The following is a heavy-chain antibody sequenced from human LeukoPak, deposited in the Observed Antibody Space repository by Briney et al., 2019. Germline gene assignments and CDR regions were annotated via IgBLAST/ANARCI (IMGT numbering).Heavy chain of an antibody. J-gene: IGHJ4*02. D-gene: IGHD6-13*01. CDR1: GGTFSSYT. Sequence: SVKVSCKASGGTFSSYTINWVRQAPGQGLEWMGRIIPILDIATYAQKFQGRVTITADTSTSTAYMDLRGLKSEDTAVYYCARRSRGSLSNSIAPADDYWGQGTLVTVSS. CDR3: ARRSRGSLSNSIAPADDY. V-gene: IGHV1-69*02. CDR2: IIPILDIA.